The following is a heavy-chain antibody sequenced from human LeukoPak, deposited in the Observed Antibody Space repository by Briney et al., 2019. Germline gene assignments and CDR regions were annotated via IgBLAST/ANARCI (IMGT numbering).Heavy chain of an antibody. CDR3: ARGYITMVRGVIIGYYYYYDMDV. CDR1: GGSFSGYY. J-gene: IGHJ6*03. D-gene: IGHD3-10*01. V-gene: IGHV4-34*01. Sequence: PSETLSLTCAVYGGSFSGYYWSWIRQPPGKGLEWIGEINHSGSTNYNPSLKSRVTISVETSKNQFSLKLSSVTAADTAVYYCARGYITMVRGVIIGYYYYYDMDVWGKGTTVTVSS. CDR2: INHSGST.